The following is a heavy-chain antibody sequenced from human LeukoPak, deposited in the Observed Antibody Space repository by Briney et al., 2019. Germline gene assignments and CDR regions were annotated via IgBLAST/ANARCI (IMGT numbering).Heavy chain of an antibody. CDR3: AREGGPAAIRHRVGNWFDP. CDR2: IWYDGSNK. V-gene: IGHV3-33*01. J-gene: IGHJ5*02. Sequence: QPGRSLRLSCAASGFTFSSYGMHWVRQAPGKGLEWVAVIWYDGSNKYCADSVKGRFTISRDNSKNTLYLQMNSLRAEDTAVYYCAREGGPAAIRHRVGNWFDPWGQGTLVTVSS. CDR1: GFTFSSYG. D-gene: IGHD2-2*02.